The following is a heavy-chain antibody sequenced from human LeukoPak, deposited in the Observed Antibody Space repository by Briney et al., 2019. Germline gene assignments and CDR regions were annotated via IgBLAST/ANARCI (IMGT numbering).Heavy chain of an antibody. V-gene: IGHV4-59*01. J-gene: IGHJ4*02. CDR1: GFTFSSYG. D-gene: IGHD7-27*01. CDR2: IYYTGT. CDR3: ASRKLGNDY. Sequence: PGGSLRLSCAASGFTFSSYGMSWVRQAPGKGLEWIGYIYYTGTSYNPSLKSRVTISADTSKNQFSLKLISVTAADTAVYYCASRKLGNDYWGQGTLVTVSS.